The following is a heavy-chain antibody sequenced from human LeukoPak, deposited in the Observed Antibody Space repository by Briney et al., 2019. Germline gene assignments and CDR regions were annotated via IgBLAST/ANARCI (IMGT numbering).Heavy chain of an antibody. CDR3: ARVRSSGYYGRWAAYHFDY. D-gene: IGHD3-22*01. CDR1: GGSFSGYY. Sequence: SETLSLTCAVYGGSFSGYYWSWIRQPPGKGLEWIGEINHSGSTNYNPSLKSRVTISVDTSKNQFSLKLSSVTAADTAVYYCARVRSSGYYGRWAAYHFDYWGQGTLVTVSS. CDR2: INHSGST. J-gene: IGHJ4*02. V-gene: IGHV4-34*01.